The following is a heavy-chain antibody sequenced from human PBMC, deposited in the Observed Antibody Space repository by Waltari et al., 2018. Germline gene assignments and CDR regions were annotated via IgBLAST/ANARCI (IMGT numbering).Heavy chain of an antibody. D-gene: IGHD1-1*01. V-gene: IGHV3-23*01. CDR3: AKLAGISAWYFDY. CDR1: GLTLSCWA. CDR2: VNNGGDDT. Sequence: LSCAVSGLTLSCWAMSWVRQAPGKGLEWVSTVNNGGDDTYYADSVRGRFTISRDNSKNTLYLQVNSLRAEDTAIYYCAKLAGISAWYFDYWGQGTLVTVSS. J-gene: IGHJ4*02.